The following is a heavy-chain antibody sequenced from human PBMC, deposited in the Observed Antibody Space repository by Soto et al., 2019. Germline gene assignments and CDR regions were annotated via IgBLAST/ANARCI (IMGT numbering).Heavy chain of an antibody. D-gene: IGHD4-17*01. CDR3: ARSDYGDSNSQYFAY. CDR1: GGSITNNNW. Sequence: QLRLEESGPGLVKPSGTLSLRCAVSGGSITNNNWWNWVRQTPEKGLEWIGQILPSGRTNYKPSLASRVTMSVDTSTNQFSLIWTSVTSADTALYFCARSDYGDSNSQYFAYWGQGTQVTVSS. J-gene: IGHJ4*02. V-gene: IGHV4-4*02. CDR2: ILPSGRT.